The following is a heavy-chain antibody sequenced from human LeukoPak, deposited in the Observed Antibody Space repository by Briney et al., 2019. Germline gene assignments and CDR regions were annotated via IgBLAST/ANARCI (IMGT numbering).Heavy chain of an antibody. CDR1: GGTFSSYA. D-gene: IGHD1-1*01. J-gene: IGHJ5*02. Sequence: ASVKVSCKASGGTFSSYAISWVRQAPGQGLEWMGGIIPIFGTANYAQKFQGRVTITADESTSTAYMELSSLRSEDTAVYYCARGYRATGTTRINWFDPWGQGTLVTVSS. CDR3: ARGYRATGTTRINWFDP. CDR2: IIPIFGTA. V-gene: IGHV1-69*13.